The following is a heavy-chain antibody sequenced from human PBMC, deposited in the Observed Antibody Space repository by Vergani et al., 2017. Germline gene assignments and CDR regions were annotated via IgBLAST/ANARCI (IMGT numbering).Heavy chain of an antibody. CDR3: ASRGSTYYDFWSGGGEDY. CDR2: TYYRSKWYN. V-gene: IGHV6-1*01. D-gene: IGHD3-3*01. CDR1: GDSVSSNSAA. Sequence: QVQLQQSGPGLVKPSQTLSLTCAISGDSVSSNSAAWNWIRQSPSRGLEWLGRTYYRSKWYNDYAVSVKSRITINPDTSKNQFSLQLNSVTPEDTAVYYCASRGSTYYDFWSGGGEDYWGQGTLVTVSS. J-gene: IGHJ4*02.